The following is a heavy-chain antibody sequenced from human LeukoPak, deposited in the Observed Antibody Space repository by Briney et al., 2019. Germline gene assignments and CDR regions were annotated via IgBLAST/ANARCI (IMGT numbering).Heavy chain of an antibody. Sequence: GGSLRHSCAASGFTFSDYWMHWVRQAPGKGLVWVSRINTDGSSTIYTDSVKGRFTISRDNAKNTLYLQMNSLRAEDTAVYYCARDLSHCSGGSCYSAHFDYWGQGTLVTVSS. J-gene: IGHJ4*02. CDR1: GFTFSDYW. CDR2: INTDGSST. D-gene: IGHD2-15*01. V-gene: IGHV3-74*01. CDR3: ARDLSHCSGGSCYSAHFDY.